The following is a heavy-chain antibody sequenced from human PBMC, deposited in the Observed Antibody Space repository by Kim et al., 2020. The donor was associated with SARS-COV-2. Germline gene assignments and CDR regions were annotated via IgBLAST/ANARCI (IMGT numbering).Heavy chain of an antibody. CDR3: TTTYWGY. D-gene: IGHD7-27*01. V-gene: IGHV3-15*01. J-gene: IGHJ4*02. CDR2: DRGTI. Sequence: DRGTIDYAPPVKGRFTISRDDSKNTLYLQMNSLKIEDTAVYYCTTTYWGYWGQGTLVTVSS.